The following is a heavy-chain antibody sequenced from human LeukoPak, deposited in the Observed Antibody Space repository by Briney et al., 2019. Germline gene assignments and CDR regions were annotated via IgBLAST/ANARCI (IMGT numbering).Heavy chain of an antibody. CDR1: RFTFSSYE. J-gene: IGHJ5*02. V-gene: IGHV3-48*03. CDR3: AKSPHCSGGSCYSGPLKFDP. D-gene: IGHD2-15*01. CDR2: ISSSGITI. Sequence: GGSLRLSCAASRFTFSSYEMNWVRQAPGKGLEWVSYISSSGITIYYADSVKGRFTISRDNTKNSLYLQMNSLRAEDTAIYYCAKSPHCSGGSCYSGPLKFDPWGQGTLVTVSS.